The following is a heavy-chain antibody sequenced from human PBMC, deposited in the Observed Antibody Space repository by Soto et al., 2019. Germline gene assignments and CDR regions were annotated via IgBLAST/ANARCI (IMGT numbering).Heavy chain of an antibody. V-gene: IGHV3-30*18. D-gene: IGHD3-10*01. CDR1: GFTFSSYG. CDR2: ISYDGSNK. Sequence: GGSLRLSCAASGFTFSSYGMHWVRQAQGKGLEWVAVISYDGSNKYYADSVKGRFTISRDNSKNTLYLQMNSLRAEDTAVYYCAKDLRILWFGEFGGMDVWGQGTKVTVSS. J-gene: IGHJ6*01. CDR3: AKDLRILWFGEFGGMDV.